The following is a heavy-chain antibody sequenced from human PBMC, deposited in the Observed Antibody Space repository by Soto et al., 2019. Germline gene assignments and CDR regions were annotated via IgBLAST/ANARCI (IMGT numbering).Heavy chain of an antibody. Sequence: EVQLLESGGGLVQPGGSLRLSCAASGFTFSSYAMSWVRQAPGKGLEWVSAISGSGGSTYYADSVKGRFTISRDNSKXXXXXXXXXXXXXXXXXXXXXXXXXXDXWYF. CDR2: ISGSGGST. V-gene: IGHV3-23*01. CDR1: GFTFSSYA. CDR3: XXXXXXDXWYF. J-gene: IGHJ2*01.